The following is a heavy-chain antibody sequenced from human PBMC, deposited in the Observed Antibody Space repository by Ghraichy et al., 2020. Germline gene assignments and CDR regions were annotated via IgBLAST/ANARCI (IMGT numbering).Heavy chain of an antibody. V-gene: IGHV3-48*02. CDR2: ITVSGRTM. CDR3: ARDATVVRFYYYNGTDV. J-gene: IGHJ6*04. CDR1: GFTFSSHS. Sequence: RGSLRLSCVGSGFTFSSHSMNWVRQSPGRGLEWLSYITVSGRTMSYADSEKGRFTISRDNAQKSLYQQMKSLRDEDTAVYYCARDATVVRFYYYNGTDVWGTGTTVPGSS. D-gene: IGHD4-23*01.